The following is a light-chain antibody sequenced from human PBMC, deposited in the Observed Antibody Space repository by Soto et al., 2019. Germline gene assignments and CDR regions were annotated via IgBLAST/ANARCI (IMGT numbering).Light chain of an antibody. CDR2: YDD. V-gene: IGLV1-36*01. CDR3: AAWDDSLNGVV. Sequence: QSVLTQPPSVSEAPRQRVTISCSGSSSNIGNNAVNWYQQLPGKAPKLLIYYDDLLPSGVSDRFSGSKSGTSASLAISGLXXXXXXXXYCAAWDDSLNGVVFGGGTKLTVL. CDR1: SSNIGNNA. J-gene: IGLJ2*01.